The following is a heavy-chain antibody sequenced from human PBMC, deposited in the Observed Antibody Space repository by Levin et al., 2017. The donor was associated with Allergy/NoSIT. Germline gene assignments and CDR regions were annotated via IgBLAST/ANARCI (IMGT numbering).Heavy chain of an antibody. D-gene: IGHD1-26*01. CDR1: GYTFTSYD. CDR2: MNPNSGNT. CDR3: ARGVSGSYYYYGMDV. Sequence: EASVKVSCKASGYTFTSYDINWVRQATGQGLEWMGWMNPNSGNTGYAQKFQGRVTMTRNTSISTAYMELSSLRSEDTAVYYCARGVSGSYYYYGMDVWGQGTTVTVSS. J-gene: IGHJ6*02. V-gene: IGHV1-8*01.